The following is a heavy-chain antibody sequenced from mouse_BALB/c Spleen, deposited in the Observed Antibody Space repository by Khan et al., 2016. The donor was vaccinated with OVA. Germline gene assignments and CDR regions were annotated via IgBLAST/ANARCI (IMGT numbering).Heavy chain of an antibody. CDR2: ISYSGRT. CDR3: ARSVTITTVVATDFDY. CDR1: GYSITSDSA. V-gene: IGHV3-2*02. J-gene: IGHJ2*01. D-gene: IGHD1-1*01. Sequence: EVQLQESGPGLVRPSQSLSLTCTVTGYSITSDSAWNWIRQFPENKLEWMGYISYSGRTSYNPSLKSRISITRDTSKNQFCLQLNYVTTEHTAAYYCARSVTITTVVATDFDYWGQGTTLTVSS.